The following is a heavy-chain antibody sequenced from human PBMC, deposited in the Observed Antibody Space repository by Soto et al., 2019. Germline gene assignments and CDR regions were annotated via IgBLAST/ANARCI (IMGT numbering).Heavy chain of an antibody. CDR1: GDSVRSDRYF. J-gene: IGHJ5*02. CDR2: ISYTGDT. CDR3: ALIVVGVTVDL. V-gene: IGHV4-61*01. D-gene: IGHD2-21*02. Sequence: SETLAPTCSVSGDSVRSDRYFWTWIRQPPGQGLEWIAYISYTGDTNYNPSLKSRVTISVDTFRNQFALTLTSVIAADTAVYFCALIVVGVTVDLWGQGSLVTVSS.